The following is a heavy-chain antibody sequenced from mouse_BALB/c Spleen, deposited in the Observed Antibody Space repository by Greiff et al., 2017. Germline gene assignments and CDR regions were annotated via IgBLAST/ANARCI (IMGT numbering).Heavy chain of an antibody. V-gene: IGHV1S29*02. D-gene: IGHD2-14*01. J-gene: IGHJ4*01. CDR3: ARNNRYDPYAMDY. CDR1: GYTFTDYN. CDR2: IYPYNGGT. Sequence: VQLQQSGPELVKPGASVKISCKASGYTFTDYNMHWVKQSHGKSLEWIGYIYPYNGGTGYNQKFKSKATLTVDNSSSTAYMELRSLTSEDSAVYYCARNNRYDPYAMDYWGQGTSVTVSS.